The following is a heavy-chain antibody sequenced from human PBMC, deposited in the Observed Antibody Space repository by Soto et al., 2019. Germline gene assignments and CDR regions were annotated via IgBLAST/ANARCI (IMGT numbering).Heavy chain of an antibody. Sequence: EVPLVESGGGLVQPGGSLRLSCAASGFTFSSYWMHWVRQAPGKGLVWVSRINSDGSSTSYADSVKGRFTISRDNAKTTLYLQMRSLRAEDTAVYYCARDHVVSRNWFDPWGQGTLVTVSS. V-gene: IGHV3-74*01. CDR2: INSDGSST. CDR3: ARDHVVSRNWFDP. J-gene: IGHJ5*02. D-gene: IGHD2-21*01. CDR1: GFTFSSYW.